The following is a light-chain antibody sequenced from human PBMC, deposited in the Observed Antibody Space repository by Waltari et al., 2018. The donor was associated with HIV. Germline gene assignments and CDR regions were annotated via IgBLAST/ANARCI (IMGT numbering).Light chain of an antibody. Sequence: QSALTQPASVSASPGQSITISCTGSTSDIGDYNYVSWYQQGPGKAPKLIIYEVSNRSSGVSNRFSGSKSGNTASLTISGLQPEDEADYFCGSFSTISTLIFGGGTKVTVL. V-gene: IGLV2-14*01. CDR1: TSDIGDYNY. CDR2: EVS. J-gene: IGLJ2*01. CDR3: GSFSTISTLI.